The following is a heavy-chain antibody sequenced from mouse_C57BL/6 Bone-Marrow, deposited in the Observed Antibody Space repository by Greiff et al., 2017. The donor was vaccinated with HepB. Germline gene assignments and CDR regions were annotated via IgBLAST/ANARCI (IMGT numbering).Heavy chain of an antibody. D-gene: IGHD1-1*01. CDR2: IDPEDGDT. J-gene: IGHJ2*01. Sequence: VQLQQSGAELVRPGASVKLSCTASGFNIKDYYMHWVKQRPEQGLEWIGRIDPEDGDTEYAPKFQGKATMTADTSSNTAYLHLSSLTSEDTAVYYCTTWILRYPYYFDYWGQGTTLTVSS. CDR1: GFNIKDYY. V-gene: IGHV14-1*01. CDR3: TTWILRYPYYFDY.